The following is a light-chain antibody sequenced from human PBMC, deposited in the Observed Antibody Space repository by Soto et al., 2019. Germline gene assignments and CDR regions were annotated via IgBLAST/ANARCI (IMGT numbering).Light chain of an antibody. V-gene: IGLV2-18*02. CDR2: EVS. CDR3: CSYTSTNTWV. Sequence: QSALTQPPSVSGSPGQSVTISCTGTSSDVGSYNRVSWYQQPPGTAPNLIISEVSNRPSGVPDRFSGSKSGNTASLTISGLQAEDEADYYCCSYTSTNTWVFGGGTKLTVL. J-gene: IGLJ3*02. CDR1: SSDVGSYNR.